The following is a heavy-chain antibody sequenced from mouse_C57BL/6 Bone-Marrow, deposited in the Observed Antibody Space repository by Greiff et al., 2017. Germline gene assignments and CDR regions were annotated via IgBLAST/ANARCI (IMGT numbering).Heavy chain of an antibody. Sequence: QVQLQQPGAELVRPGSSVKLSCKASGYTFTSYWMHWVKQRPIQGLEWIGNIDPSDSETHYNQKFKDKATLTVDKSSSTAYMQLSSLTSEDSAVYYCAQALGGNLRCAYWGQGTLVTVSA. D-gene: IGHD2-1*01. CDR1: GYTFTSYW. CDR3: AQALGGNLRCAY. J-gene: IGHJ3*01. CDR2: IDPSDSET. V-gene: IGHV1-52*01.